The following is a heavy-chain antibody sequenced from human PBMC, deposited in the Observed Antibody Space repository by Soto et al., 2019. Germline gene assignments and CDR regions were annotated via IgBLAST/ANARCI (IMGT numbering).Heavy chain of an antibody. CDR1: GFTFSSYS. CDR2: ISSSSSYI. V-gene: IGHV3-21*01. CDR3: ARDLGTEVVPAAIQPPGYFDY. Sequence: GGSLRLSCAASGFTFSSYSMNWVRQAPGKGLEWVSSISSSSSYIYYADSVKGRFTISRDNAKNSLYLQMNSLRAEDTAVYYCARDLGTEVVPAAIQPPGYFDYWGQGTLVTVSS. D-gene: IGHD2-2*01. J-gene: IGHJ4*02.